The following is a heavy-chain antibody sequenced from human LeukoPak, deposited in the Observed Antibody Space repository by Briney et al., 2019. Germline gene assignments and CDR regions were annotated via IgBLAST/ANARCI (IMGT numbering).Heavy chain of an antibody. J-gene: IGHJ4*02. V-gene: IGHV3-23*01. CDR3: AKGSSGYD. CDR2: ISGSGGST. D-gene: IGHD3-22*01. Sequence: LEWVSAISGSGGSTYYADSVKGRFTISRDNSKNTLYLQMNSLRAEDTAVYYCAKGSSGYDWGQGTLVTVSS.